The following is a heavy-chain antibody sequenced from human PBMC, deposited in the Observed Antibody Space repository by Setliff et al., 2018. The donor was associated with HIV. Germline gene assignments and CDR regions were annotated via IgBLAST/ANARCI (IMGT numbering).Heavy chain of an antibody. Sequence: PGGSLRLSCAASGFAFSGHQMSWVRQAPGKGLEWVAKIKQDGSDKYYVDSVKGRFTISRDNAKNSLYLQMNSLRAEGTAMYYCARDWGDRELDYWGQGTLVTVSS. CDR1: GFAFSGHQ. CDR2: IKQDGSDK. V-gene: IGHV3-7*01. D-gene: IGHD3-16*01. CDR3: ARDWGDRELDY. J-gene: IGHJ4*02.